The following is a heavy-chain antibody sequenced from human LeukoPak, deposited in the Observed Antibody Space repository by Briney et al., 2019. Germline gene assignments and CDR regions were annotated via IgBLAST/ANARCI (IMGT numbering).Heavy chain of an antibody. CDR2: IIPIFGTA. CDR1: GGTFSSYA. D-gene: IGHD7-27*01. J-gene: IGHJ4*02. Sequence: GASVKVSCKASGGTFSSYAISWVPQAPGQGLEWMGRIIPIFGTANYAQKFQGRVTITTDESTSTAYMELSSLRSEDTAVSYCASHNWGSSYYFDYWGQGTLVTVSS. V-gene: IGHV1-69*05. CDR3: ASHNWGSSYYFDY.